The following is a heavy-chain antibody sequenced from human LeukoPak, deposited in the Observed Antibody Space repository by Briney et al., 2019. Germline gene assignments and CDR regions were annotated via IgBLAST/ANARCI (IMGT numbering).Heavy chain of an antibody. CDR1: GFTFDDYA. J-gene: IGHJ4*02. V-gene: IGHV3-9*01. CDR2: IGWNSGGI. D-gene: IGHD3-22*01. Sequence: GGSLRLSCAASGFTFDDYAMHWVRQAPGKGLEWVSGIGWNSGGIVYADSVKGRFTISRDNAKNSLYLQMNSLRAEDTAVYYCAKDGTGYYDSSGHLDYWGQGTRVTVSS. CDR3: AKDGTGYYDSSGHLDY.